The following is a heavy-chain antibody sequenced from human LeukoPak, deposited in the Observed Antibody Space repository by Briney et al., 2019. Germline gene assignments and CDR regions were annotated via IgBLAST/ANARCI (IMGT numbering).Heavy chain of an antibody. CDR2: ISYDGSNK. V-gene: IGHV3-30*03. CDR3: ARVYYDSSGPIDY. CDR1: GFTFSSYG. Sequence: GGSLRLSCAASGFTFSSYGMHWVRQAPGKGLEWVAVISYDGSNKYYADSVKGRFTISRDNSKNTLYLQMNSLRAEDTAVYYCARVYYDSSGPIDYWGQGTLVTVSS. J-gene: IGHJ4*02. D-gene: IGHD3-22*01.